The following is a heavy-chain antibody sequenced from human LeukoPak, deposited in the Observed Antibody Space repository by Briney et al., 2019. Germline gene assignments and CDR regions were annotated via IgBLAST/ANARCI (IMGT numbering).Heavy chain of an antibody. CDR1: GFTFSSYA. CDR2: IYSGGST. D-gene: IGHD4-23*01. J-gene: IGHJ4*02. V-gene: IGHV3-53*01. Sequence: GGSLRLSCAASGFTFSSYAMHWVRQAPGKGLEGVSVIYSGGSTYYADSVKGRFTISRDNSKNTLYLQMNSLRAEDTAVYYCAREPPAYGGNPKGDYWGQGTLVTVSS. CDR3: AREPPAYGGNPKGDY.